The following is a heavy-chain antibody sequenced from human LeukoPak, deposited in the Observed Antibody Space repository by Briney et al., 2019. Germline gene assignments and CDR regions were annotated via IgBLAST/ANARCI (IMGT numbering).Heavy chain of an antibody. D-gene: IGHD1-7*01. CDR3: ARELPPEENYRCDY. CDR2: IWYDGSNK. V-gene: IGHV3-33*08. CDR1: GLNFSHYG. Sequence: GGSLRLSCAASGLNFSHYGIHLVRQAPGKGLEWVAVIWYDGSNKYCADSVKGRFTISRDNSKNTLYLQINSLRAEDTAMYYCARELPPEENYRCDYLGQGTLVTVSS. J-gene: IGHJ4*02.